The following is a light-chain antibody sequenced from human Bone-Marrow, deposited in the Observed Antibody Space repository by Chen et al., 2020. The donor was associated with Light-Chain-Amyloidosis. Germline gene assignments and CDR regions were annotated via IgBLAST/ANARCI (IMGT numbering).Light chain of an antibody. J-gene: IGLJ3*02. CDR3: QSYQGSSQGV. V-gene: IGLV6-57*01. Sequence: NFMLTQPHSVSESPGKTVIISCTRSSGSIATNYVQWYQQRPGSSPTTVIYEDDQRPSGVPDGFSGSIDRSSNSASLTISGLKNEDEADYYCQSYQGSSQGVFGGGTKLTVL. CDR1: SGSIATNY. CDR2: EDD.